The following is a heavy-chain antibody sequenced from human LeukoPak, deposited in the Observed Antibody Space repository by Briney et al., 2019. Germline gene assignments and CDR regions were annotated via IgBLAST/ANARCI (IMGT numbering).Heavy chain of an antibody. Sequence: PGRSLRLSCAASGFTFSSYGMHWVRQAPGKGLEWVAVIWYDGSNKYYADSVKGRFTISRDNSKNTLYLQMNSLRAEDTAVYYCARDHMGSRVDYYFDYWGQGTLVTVSS. CDR3: ARDHMGSRVDYYFDY. CDR1: GFTFSSYG. D-gene: IGHD2-15*01. V-gene: IGHV3-33*01. J-gene: IGHJ4*02. CDR2: IWYDGSNK.